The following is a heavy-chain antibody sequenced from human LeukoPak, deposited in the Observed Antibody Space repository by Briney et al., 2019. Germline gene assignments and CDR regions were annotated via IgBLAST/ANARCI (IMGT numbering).Heavy chain of an antibody. CDR2: INPGGGST. V-gene: IGHV1-46*01. CDR3: ARDSAFGYFDY. J-gene: IGHJ4*02. CDR1: GGTFSSYA. D-gene: IGHD3-10*01. Sequence: ASVKVSCKASGGTFSSYAISWVRQAPGQGLEWMGIINPGGGSTTYAQKFQGRVTMTRDTSTSTVYMDLISLRSEDTAVYYCARDSAFGYFDYWGQGTLVTVSS.